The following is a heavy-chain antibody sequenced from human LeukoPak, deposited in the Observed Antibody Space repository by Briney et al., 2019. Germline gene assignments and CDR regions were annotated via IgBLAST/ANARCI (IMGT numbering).Heavy chain of an antibody. Sequence: SETLSLTCTVSSGSISSYYWSWIRQPPGKGLEWIGYIYYSGITKYDPSLKSRVNISVDMSKNQFSLKLSSLTAADTAVYYWARHANWFDPWGQGTLVTVSS. CDR3: ARHANWFDP. CDR1: SGSISSYY. J-gene: IGHJ5*02. V-gene: IGHV4-59*08. CDR2: IYYSGIT.